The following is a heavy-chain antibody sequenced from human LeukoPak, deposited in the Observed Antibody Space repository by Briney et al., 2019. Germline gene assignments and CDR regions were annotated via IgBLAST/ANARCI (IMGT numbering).Heavy chain of an antibody. J-gene: IGHJ4*02. Sequence: GGSLRLSCAASGFTFSSYGMHWVRQAPGKGLEWVAVISYDGSNKYYADSVKGRFTISRDNSKNTLYLQMNSLRAEDTAVYYCANGNPWELLSGSFDYWGQGTLVTVSS. V-gene: IGHV3-30*18. CDR2: ISYDGSNK. CDR1: GFTFSSYG. D-gene: IGHD1-26*01. CDR3: ANGNPWELLSGSFDY.